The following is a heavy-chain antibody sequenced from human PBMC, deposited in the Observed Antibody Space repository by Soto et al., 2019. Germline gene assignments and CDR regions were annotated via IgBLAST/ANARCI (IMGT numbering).Heavy chain of an antibody. Sequence: PGESLKISCKGSGYSFTSYWIGWVRQMPGKGLEWMGIIYPDDSDTRYGPSFQGQVTISADKSISTAYLQWSSLKASDTAMYYCATKGRGYYGSGTLDYWGQGTLVTVSS. J-gene: IGHJ4*02. D-gene: IGHD3-10*01. CDR3: ATKGRGYYGSGTLDY. CDR2: IYPDDSDT. V-gene: IGHV5-51*01. CDR1: GYSFTSYW.